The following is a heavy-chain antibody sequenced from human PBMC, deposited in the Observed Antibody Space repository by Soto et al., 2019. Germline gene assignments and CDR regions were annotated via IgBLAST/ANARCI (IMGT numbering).Heavy chain of an antibody. D-gene: IGHD2-8*01. CDR3: ARGNGHSPQSLDY. J-gene: IGHJ4*02. V-gene: IGHV5-10-1*01. CDR1: GYSFTSYW. Sequence: PGESLKISCKGSGYSFTSYWINWVRQMPGNGLEWIVRIDPSDSLINYSPSFQGHVTVSADKSINTAYLQWSSLQASDTAIYYCARGNGHSPQSLDYWGQGTLVTVSS. CDR2: IDPSDSLI.